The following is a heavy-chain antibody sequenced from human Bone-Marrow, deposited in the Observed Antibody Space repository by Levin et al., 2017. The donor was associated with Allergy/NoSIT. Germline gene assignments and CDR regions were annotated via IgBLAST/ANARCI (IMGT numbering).Heavy chain of an antibody. CDR2: IKQDGSEN. J-gene: IGHJ6*02. V-gene: IGHV3-7*01. CDR3: ARGSYSGTWYGYGLDV. Sequence: GGSLRLSCAASGFTFSRYWMTWVRQAPGKGLEWVANIKQDGSENYYVDSVKGRFIISRDNAKNSLYLQMNSLRAEDTAVYYCARGSYSGTWYGYGLDVWGLGTTATVYS. D-gene: IGHD1-26*01. CDR1: GFTFSRYW.